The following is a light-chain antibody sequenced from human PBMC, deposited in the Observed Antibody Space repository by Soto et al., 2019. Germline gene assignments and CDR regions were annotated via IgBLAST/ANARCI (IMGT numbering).Light chain of an antibody. CDR2: GAS. Sequence: EIVLTQSPGTLSLSPGERATLSCRASQSVSSNYLAWYQRKPGQAPRLLIYGASSRAIDIPNRFSSSGSGTDFTLTITRLKPEDFAVYYCQQYGSSPPTFGQGTKVEI. V-gene: IGKV3-20*01. J-gene: IGKJ1*01. CDR1: QSVSSNY. CDR3: QQYGSSPPT.